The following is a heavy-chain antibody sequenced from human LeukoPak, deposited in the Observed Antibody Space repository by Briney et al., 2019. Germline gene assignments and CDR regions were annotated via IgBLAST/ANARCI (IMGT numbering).Heavy chain of an antibody. J-gene: IGHJ2*01. CDR3: ARDKSYGDYRYFDL. CDR1: GGSISSGGYY. CDR2: IYHSGST. D-gene: IGHD4-17*01. Sequence: SETLSLTCTVSGGSISSGGYYWSWIRQPPGKGLEWIGYIYHSGSTYYNPSLKSRVTISVDRSKNQFSLKLSSVTAADTAVYYCARDKSYGDYRYFDLWGRGTLVTVSS. V-gene: IGHV4-30-2*01.